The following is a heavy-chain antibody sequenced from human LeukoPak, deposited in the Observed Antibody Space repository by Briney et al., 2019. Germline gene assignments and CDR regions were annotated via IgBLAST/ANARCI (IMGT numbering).Heavy chain of an antibody. Sequence: PGGSLRLSCAASGFTFSTYTMNWVRQAPGKGLEWVSSIGSTTIYIYYADSMKGRFTISRDNAENSLYLQMNSLRAEDTAVYYCARGPTAFDIWGQGTMVTVSS. J-gene: IGHJ3*02. CDR3: ARGPTAFDI. V-gene: IGHV3-21*01. CDR2: IGSTTIYI. CDR1: GFTFSTYT. D-gene: IGHD3-16*01.